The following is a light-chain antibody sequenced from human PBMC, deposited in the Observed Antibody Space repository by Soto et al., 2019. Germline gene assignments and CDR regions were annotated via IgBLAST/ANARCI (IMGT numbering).Light chain of an antibody. Sequence: QSVLTQPPSVSGAPGQRVTISCTGSSSNIGAGYDAHWYQQLPGTAPKLLIYGSSNRPSGVPDRLSGSKSGTSASLAITGLQPEDEADYYCQSYDSSLGGNYVFGTGTRSPS. CDR3: QSYDSSLGGNYV. CDR2: GSS. CDR1: SSNIGAGYD. J-gene: IGLJ1*01. V-gene: IGLV1-40*01.